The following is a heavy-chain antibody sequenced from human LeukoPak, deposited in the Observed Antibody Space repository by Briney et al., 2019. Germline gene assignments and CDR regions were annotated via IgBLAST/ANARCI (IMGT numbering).Heavy chain of an antibody. CDR1: GLTFSDAW. CDR2: IRNDRIT. CDR3: TWMATILTVDY. Sequence: GESLRLSCVLSGLTFSDAWMSWVRQAPGKGLEWVGRIRNDRITDYAAPVQGRFSISRDNSKNTFYLQMNSLRTEDTGMYFCTWMATILTVDYWGQGTLVTVSS. V-gene: IGHV3-15*01. J-gene: IGHJ4*02. D-gene: IGHD5-12*01.